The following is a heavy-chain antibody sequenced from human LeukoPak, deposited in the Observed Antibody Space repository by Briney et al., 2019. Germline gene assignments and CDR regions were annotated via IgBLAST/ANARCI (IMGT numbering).Heavy chain of an antibody. CDR1: GFTFSSYS. CDR2: ISSSSSYI. V-gene: IGHV3-21*01. Sequence: GGSLRLSCAASGFTFSSYSMNWVRQAPGKGLEWVSSISSSSSYIYYADSVKGRFTISRDNAKNSLYLQMNSLRAEDTAVYYGARDPTPGDPPHYWGQGTLVTVSS. J-gene: IGHJ4*02. CDR3: ARDPTPGDPPHY. D-gene: IGHD4-17*01.